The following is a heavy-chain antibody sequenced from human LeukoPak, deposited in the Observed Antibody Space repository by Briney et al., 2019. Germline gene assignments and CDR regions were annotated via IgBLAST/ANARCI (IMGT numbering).Heavy chain of an antibody. CDR1: GFTLSRYA. V-gene: IGHV3-23*01. D-gene: IGHD6-13*01. Sequence: GGSLRLSCGASGFTLSRYAMSWVRQAPGKGLEWVSVISGGGGSTYYADSVKGRFTISRDNSKNTLYLQMNSLRAEDTALYYCAKDLYSSSWYGLDYWGQGTLVTASS. CDR3: AKDLYSSSWYGLDY. J-gene: IGHJ4*02. CDR2: ISGGGGST.